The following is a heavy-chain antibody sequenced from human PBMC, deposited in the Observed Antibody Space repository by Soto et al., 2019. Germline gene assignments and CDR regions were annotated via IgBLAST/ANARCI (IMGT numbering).Heavy chain of an antibody. J-gene: IGHJ4*02. CDR1: GFTFSSDW. CDR2: INGDGSDT. V-gene: IGHV3-74*01. D-gene: IGHD1-1*01. CDR3: ARDPTTGLDY. Sequence: GGSLRLSCAASGFTFSSDWMHWVRQAPGKGLVWVSRINGDGSDTGYAASVKGRFIISGDNVKSTLYLQMNSVRAEDTAVYYCARDPTTGLDYWGQGTLVTVSS.